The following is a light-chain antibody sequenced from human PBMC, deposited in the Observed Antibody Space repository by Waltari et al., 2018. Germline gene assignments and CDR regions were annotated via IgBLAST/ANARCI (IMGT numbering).Light chain of an antibody. J-gene: IGKJ2*01. Sequence: DIVMTQYPDSLAVSLGERATFHCTSSQSVFHSSNSKSYLAWYQQKPGQPPKMIIYWASNRESGVPDRFSGSGSGTDFTLTISSLQAEDVAVYYCQQYFDSLSFGQGTKLEIK. CDR3: QQYFDSLS. V-gene: IGKV4-1*01. CDR1: QSVFHSSNSKSY. CDR2: WAS.